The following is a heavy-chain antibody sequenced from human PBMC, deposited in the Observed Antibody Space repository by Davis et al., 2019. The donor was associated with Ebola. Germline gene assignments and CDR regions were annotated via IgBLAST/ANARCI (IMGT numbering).Heavy chain of an antibody. J-gene: IGHJ6*02. CDR1: GFTFSSFG. CDR2: MSASGGVT. Sequence: GESLKISCAASGFTFSSFGMSWVRQAPGKGLEWISAMSASGGVTHYADSVKGRFAISRDNPKNTLYLQMNSLRAEDTAVYYCAKSSVAGTSGMDVWGQGTTVTVSS. CDR3: AKSSVAGTSGMDV. V-gene: IGHV3-23*01. D-gene: IGHD6-19*01.